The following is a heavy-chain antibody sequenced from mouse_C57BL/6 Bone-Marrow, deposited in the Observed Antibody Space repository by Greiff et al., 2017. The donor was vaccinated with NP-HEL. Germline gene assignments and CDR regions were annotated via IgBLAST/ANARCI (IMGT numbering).Heavy chain of an antibody. J-gene: IGHJ2*01. CDR3: ARDSGYAFDY. CDR2: INPSNGVT. V-gene: IGHV1-53*01. D-gene: IGHD3-2*02. Sequence: QVQLQQPGTELVKPGASVKLSCKASGYTFTNYWMYWVKQRPGQGLDWIGNINPSNGVTNYNEKFKNKATLTVDKSSSTAYMQLSSLTSEDSAVYYCARDSGYAFDYWGQGTTLTVSS. CDR1: GYTFTNYW.